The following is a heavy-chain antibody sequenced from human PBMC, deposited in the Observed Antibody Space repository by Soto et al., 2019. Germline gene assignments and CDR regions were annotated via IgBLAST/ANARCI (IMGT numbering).Heavy chain of an antibody. V-gene: IGHV4-30-2*01. Sequence: SETLSLTCTVSGGSISSGGYSWSWIRQPPGKGLEWIGYIYHSGSTYYNPSLKSRVTISVDKSKNQFSLKLSSVTAADTAVYYCARSPDSSGYYPRRYYYGMDVWGQGTTVTVSS. CDR2: IYHSGST. J-gene: IGHJ6*02. CDR1: GGSISSGGYS. D-gene: IGHD3-22*01. CDR3: ARSPDSSGYYPRRYYYGMDV.